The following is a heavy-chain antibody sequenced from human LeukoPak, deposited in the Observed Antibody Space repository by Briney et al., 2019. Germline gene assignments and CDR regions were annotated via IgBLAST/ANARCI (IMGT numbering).Heavy chain of an antibody. J-gene: IGHJ4*02. CDR3: ARDCSGGSCYGTYFDY. D-gene: IGHD2-15*01. CDR1: GYTFTSYG. V-gene: IGHV1-18*01. Sequence: ASVTVSCKASGYTFTSYGISWVRQAPGQGLEWMGWISAYNGNTNYAQKLQGRVTITTDTSTSTAYMELRSLRSDDTAVYYCARDCSGGSCYGTYFDYWGQGTLVTVSS. CDR2: ISAYNGNT.